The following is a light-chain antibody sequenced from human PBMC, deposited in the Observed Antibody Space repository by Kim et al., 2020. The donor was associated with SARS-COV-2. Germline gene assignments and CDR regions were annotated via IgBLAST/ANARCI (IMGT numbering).Light chain of an antibody. CDR2: GNT. J-gene: IGLJ2*01. CDR3: QSYDSSLSGVV. V-gene: IGLV1-40*01. Sequence: RVPTTCTVSSTKSVAGNDVHWYQQLPGTAPKLLIYGNTNRPSGVPDRFSGSKSGTSASLAITGLQAEDEADYYCQSYDSSLSGVVFGGGTQLTVL. CDR1: STKSVAGND.